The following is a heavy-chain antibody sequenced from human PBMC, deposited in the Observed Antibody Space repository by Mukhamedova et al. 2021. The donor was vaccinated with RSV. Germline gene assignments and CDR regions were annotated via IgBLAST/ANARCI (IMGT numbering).Heavy chain of an antibody. CDR3: ARRLSITSVDAFDI. CDR2: GNT. J-gene: IGHJ3*02. Sequence: GNTGYAQKFPGRVTFTRDTSTGTAYMELSSLQSEDAAVYYCARRLSITSVDAFDIWGQRTMVTVSS. V-gene: IGHV1-8*03. D-gene: IGHD1-20*01.